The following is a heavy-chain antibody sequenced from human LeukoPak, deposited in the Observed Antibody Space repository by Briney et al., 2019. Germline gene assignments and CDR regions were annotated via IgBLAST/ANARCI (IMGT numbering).Heavy chain of an antibody. V-gene: IGHV3-30-3*01. CDR1: GFTFSSYA. J-gene: IGHJ4*02. CDR2: ISYDGSNK. CDR3: ARDLAYYYDSKQDY. D-gene: IGHD3-22*01. Sequence: KPGGSLRLSCAASGFTFSSYAMHWVRQAPGKGLEWVAVISYDGSNKYYADSVKGRFTISRDNSKNTLYLQMNSLRSDDTAVYYCARDLAYYYDSKQDYWGQGALVTVSS.